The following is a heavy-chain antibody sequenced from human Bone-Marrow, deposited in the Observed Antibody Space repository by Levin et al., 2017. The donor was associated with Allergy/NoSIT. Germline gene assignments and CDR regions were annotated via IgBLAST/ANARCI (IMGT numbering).Heavy chain of an antibody. CDR3: ASLENF. D-gene: IGHD2/OR15-2a*01. V-gene: IGHV3-74*01. Sequence: SCEASGFSFISSWMHWVRQAPGKGLEWVARIDPTGSDGSYADSVKGRFTISKDNAKNMLYLQMDSLRGEDTALYYCASLENFWGQGALVTVSS. CDR1: GFSFISSW. J-gene: IGHJ4*02. CDR2: IDPTGSDG.